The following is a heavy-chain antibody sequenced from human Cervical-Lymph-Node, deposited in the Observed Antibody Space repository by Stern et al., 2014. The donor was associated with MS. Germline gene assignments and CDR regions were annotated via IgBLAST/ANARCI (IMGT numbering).Heavy chain of an antibody. J-gene: IGHJ6*02. D-gene: IGHD3-3*01. CDR3: ARGMSSIPILEWLPIDSPYYYYYGMDV. CDR1: GFTFSSYG. Sequence: QVQLVQSGGGVVQPGRSLRLSCAASGFTFSSYGMHWVRQATGKGLEWVAVIWYDGSNKYYAASVKGRFTISRYNSKNTLYLQMNSLRAEDTAVYYCARGMSSIPILEWLPIDSPYYYYYGMDVWGQGTTVTVSS. V-gene: IGHV3-33*01. CDR2: IWYDGSNK.